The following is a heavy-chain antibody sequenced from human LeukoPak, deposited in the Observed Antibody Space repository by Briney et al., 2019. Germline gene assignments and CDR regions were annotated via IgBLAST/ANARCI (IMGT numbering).Heavy chain of an antibody. J-gene: IGHJ5*02. Sequence: ASVKVSCKASGYTFTGYYMHWVRQAPGQGLEWMGLTNPSGSSTIYAQKFQGRVTMTRDMSTSTDYMELSSLRSEDTAVCYCARDNSVGDYAWWFDPWGQGTLVTVSS. CDR3: ARDNSVGDYAWWFDP. D-gene: IGHD1-26*01. V-gene: IGHV1-46*01. CDR2: TNPSGSST. CDR1: GYTFTGYY.